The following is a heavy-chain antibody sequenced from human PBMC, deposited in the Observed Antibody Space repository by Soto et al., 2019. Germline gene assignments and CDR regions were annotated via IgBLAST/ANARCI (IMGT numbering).Heavy chain of an antibody. V-gene: IGHV4-38-2*01. D-gene: IGHD3-10*01. Sequence: SETLSLTGAVSSFSISSGYYWGWVRQPPGMGLEWIGEIFHSGPTNRNPSLESRVTISVDKSKNQFSLKMYSVTAADTAVYYCARARFFASGRRDYYNGLDVWGQGTTVTVSS. CDR2: IFHSGPT. J-gene: IGHJ6*02. CDR3: ARARFFASGRRDYYNGLDV. CDR1: SFSISSGYY.